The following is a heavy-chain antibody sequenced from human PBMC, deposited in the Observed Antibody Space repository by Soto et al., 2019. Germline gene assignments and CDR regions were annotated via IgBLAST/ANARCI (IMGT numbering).Heavy chain of an antibody. CDR1: GDSISSGDYY. Sequence: QVQLQESGPGLVKPSQTLSLTCSVSGDSISSGDYYWNWIRQPPGKGLEWIGHIYYNGSTYYIPSLKSRLSISMDTSKNQFSLKLTSVTAADTAVYYCARSDLYSDSSGYYPDAFDIWGQGTMVTVSS. J-gene: IGHJ3*02. V-gene: IGHV4-30-4*01. CDR3: ARSDLYSDSSGYYPDAFDI. D-gene: IGHD3-22*01. CDR2: IYYNGST.